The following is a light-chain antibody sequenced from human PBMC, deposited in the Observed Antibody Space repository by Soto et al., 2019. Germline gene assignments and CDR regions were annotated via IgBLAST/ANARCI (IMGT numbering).Light chain of an antibody. CDR2: GAS. J-gene: IGKJ1*01. CDR3: QQRSDWPWT. Sequence: GLTQSPGALSLSPGERATLSCRASQSVSSSYLAWYQQKPGQAPRLLIYGASSRATGIPDRFSGSGSGTDFTLTISSLEPEDFAVYYCQQRSDWPWTFGQVTKVDI. V-gene: IGKV3D-20*02. CDR1: QSVSSSY.